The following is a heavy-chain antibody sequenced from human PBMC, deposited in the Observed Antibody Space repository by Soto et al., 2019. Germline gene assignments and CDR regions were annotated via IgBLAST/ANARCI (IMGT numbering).Heavy chain of an antibody. CDR2: IYYSVST. J-gene: IGHJ5*02. CDR1: GGSISSFY. CDR3: ARDLGFCSSTSCYPWFDP. V-gene: IGHV4-59*01. Sequence: SETLSLTCTVSGGSISSFYWSWIRQSPGKGLEWIGYIYYSVSTNYNPSLKSRVTISVDTSKNQFSLKLSSVTAADTAMYYFARDLGFCSSTSCYPWFDPWGQGTLVTVSS. D-gene: IGHD2-2*01.